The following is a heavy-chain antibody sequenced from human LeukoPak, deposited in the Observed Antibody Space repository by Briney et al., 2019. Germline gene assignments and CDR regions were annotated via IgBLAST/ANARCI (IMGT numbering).Heavy chain of an antibody. CDR2: IYHSGST. J-gene: IGHJ4*02. Sequence: SETLSLTCTVSGYSISSGYYWGWIRQPPGKGLEWIGSIYHSGSTYYNLSLKSRVTISVDTSKNQFSLKLSSVTAADTAVYYCAGYYCGGDCYSGWGSDYWGQGTLVTVSS. CDR3: AGYYCGGDCYSGWGSDY. D-gene: IGHD2-21*02. CDR1: GYSISSGYY. V-gene: IGHV4-38-2*02.